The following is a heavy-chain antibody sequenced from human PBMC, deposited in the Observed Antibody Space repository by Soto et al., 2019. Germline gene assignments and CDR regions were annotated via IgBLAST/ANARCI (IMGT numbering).Heavy chain of an antibody. CDR2: IYPGDSDT. CDR3: ATGEAHYDLWSGYPDFYGMDV. D-gene: IGHD3-3*01. CDR1: GYSFTSYW. Sequence: PGESLKISCKGSGYSFTSYWIGWVRQMPGKGLEWMGIIYPGDSDTRYSPSFQGQVTISADKSISTAYLQWSSLKASDTAMYYCATGEAHYDLWSGYPDFYGMDVWGQGTTVTVSS. J-gene: IGHJ6*02. V-gene: IGHV5-51*01.